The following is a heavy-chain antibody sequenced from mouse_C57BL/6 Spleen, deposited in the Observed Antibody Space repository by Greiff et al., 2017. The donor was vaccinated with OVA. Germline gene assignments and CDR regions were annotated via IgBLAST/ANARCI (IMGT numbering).Heavy chain of an antibody. J-gene: IGHJ1*03. V-gene: IGHV1-52*01. D-gene: IGHD1-1*01. CDR2: IDPSDSET. CDR3: ARGMTTGRYFDV. CDR1: GYTFTSYW. Sequence: VQLQQPGAELVRPGSSVKLSCKASGYTFTSYWMHWVKQRPIQGLEWIGNIDPSDSETHYNQKFKDKATLTVDKSSSTAYMQLSSLTSEDSAVYYCARGMTTGRYFDVWGTGTTVTVSS.